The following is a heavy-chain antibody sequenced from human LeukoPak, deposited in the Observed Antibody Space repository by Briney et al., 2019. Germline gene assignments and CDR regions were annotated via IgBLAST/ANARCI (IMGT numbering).Heavy chain of an antibody. CDR1: GGSFSGYY. CDR3: ARDSRIGRGNY. CDR2: INHSGST. J-gene: IGHJ4*02. V-gene: IGHV4-34*01. Sequence: SATLSLTCAVYGGSFSGYYWSWIRQPPGKGLEWIGEINHSGSTNYNPSLKSRVTISVDKSKNQFSLKLSSVTAADTAVYYCARDSRIGRGNYWGQGTLVTVSS. D-gene: IGHD1-26*01.